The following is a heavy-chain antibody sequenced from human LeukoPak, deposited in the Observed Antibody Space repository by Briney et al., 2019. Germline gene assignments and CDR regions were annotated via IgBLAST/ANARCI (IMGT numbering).Heavy chain of an antibody. Sequence: ASAKVSCKASGYTFTGYYMHWVRQASGQGLEWMGWINPNSGDTNYAQKFQGRVTMTRDTSISTAYMELSRLRSDDTAVYYCARVGYSGYDLDYWGQGTLVTVSS. D-gene: IGHD5-12*01. CDR3: ARVGYSGYDLDY. V-gene: IGHV1-2*02. CDR1: GYTFTGYY. CDR2: INPNSGDT. J-gene: IGHJ4*02.